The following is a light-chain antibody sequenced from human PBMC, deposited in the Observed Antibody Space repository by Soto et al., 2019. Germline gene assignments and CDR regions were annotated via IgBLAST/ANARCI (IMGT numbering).Light chain of an antibody. J-gene: IGKJ1*01. V-gene: IGKV3D-15*01. Sequence: EIVMTQSPATLSVSPGERATLSCRASQSVSSNYLAWYQQKPGQAPRLLIYGASSRATGVPDRFSGSGSGTEFTLTIDSLQSEDFAVYYCLHHKDWPRLTFGQGTKVDNK. CDR1: QSVSSN. CDR2: GAS. CDR3: LHHKDWPRLT.